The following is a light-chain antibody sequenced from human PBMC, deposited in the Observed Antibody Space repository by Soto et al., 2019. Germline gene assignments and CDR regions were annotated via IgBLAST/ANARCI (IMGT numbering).Light chain of an antibody. Sequence: DIQMTQSPSSLSASVGDRVTISCRASQSIRTYVSWYHQKPGTAPKLLIRAASTLQSGVPSRFSGSGSGTYFTLTISSLQIEDFATYFCQQTDSTPQTFGQGTNVEI. V-gene: IGKV1-39*01. J-gene: IGKJ1*01. CDR2: AAS. CDR1: QSIRTY. CDR3: QQTDSTPQT.